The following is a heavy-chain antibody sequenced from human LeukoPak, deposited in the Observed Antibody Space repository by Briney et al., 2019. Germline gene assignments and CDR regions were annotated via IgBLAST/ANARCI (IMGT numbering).Heavy chain of an antibody. CDR3: ARHYGSGSYYDNWFDP. V-gene: IGHV4-59*01. CDR1: GGSIRSYY. D-gene: IGHD3-10*01. CDR2: IYYSGST. Sequence: SETLSLTCTVSGGSIRSYYWSWIRQSPGKGLEWIGYIYYSGSTNYNPSLKSRVTISVDTSKNQFSLKLSSVTAADTAVYYCARHYGSGSYYDNWFDPWGQGTLVTVSS. J-gene: IGHJ5*02.